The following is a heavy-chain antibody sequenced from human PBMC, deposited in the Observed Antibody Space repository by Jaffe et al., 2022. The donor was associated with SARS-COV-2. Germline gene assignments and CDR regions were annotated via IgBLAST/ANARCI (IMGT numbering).Heavy chain of an antibody. CDR2: ISSSSATI. D-gene: IGHD3-10*01. J-gene: IGHJ4*02. Sequence: EVQLVESGGGLVQPGGSLRLSCAVSGFTLSTYSMIWVRQAPGKGLDWLSYISSSSATIFYADSVKGRFTVSRDNAKNSLFLQLNSLRADDTGVYYCATYVGRGRPGDFWGQGTLVTVSS. CDR1: GFTLSTYS. CDR3: ATYVGRGRPGDF. V-gene: IGHV3-48*01.